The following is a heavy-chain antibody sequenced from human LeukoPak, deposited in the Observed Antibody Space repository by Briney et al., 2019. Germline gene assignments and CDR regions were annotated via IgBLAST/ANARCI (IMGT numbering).Heavy chain of an antibody. CDR2: ISWNSGSI. CDR1: GFTFYDYA. D-gene: IGHD3-3*01. CDR3: AKGGTIFGVVRDAFDI. J-gene: IGHJ3*02. V-gene: IGHV3-9*03. Sequence: GRSLRLSCAASGFTFYDYAMHWVRQAPGKGLEWGSGISWNSGSIVYADSVKGRFTISRDNAKNSLYLQMNSLRAEDMALYYCAKGGTIFGVVRDAFDIWGQGTMVTVSS.